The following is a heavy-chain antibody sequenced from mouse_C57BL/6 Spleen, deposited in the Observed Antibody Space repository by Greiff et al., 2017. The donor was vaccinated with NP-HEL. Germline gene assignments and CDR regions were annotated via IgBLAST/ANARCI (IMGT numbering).Heavy chain of an antibody. CDR3: AREEDGAQATLYFDY. D-gene: IGHD3-2*02. V-gene: IGHV1-82*01. CDR1: GYAFSSSW. CDR2: IYPGDGDT. J-gene: IGHJ2*01. Sequence: VQLQESGPELVKPGASVKISCKASGYAFSSSWMNWVKQRPVKGLEWIGRIYPGDGDTNYNGKFKGKATLTADKSSSTAYMQLSSLTSEDSAVYFCAREEDGAQATLYFDYWGQGTTLTVSS.